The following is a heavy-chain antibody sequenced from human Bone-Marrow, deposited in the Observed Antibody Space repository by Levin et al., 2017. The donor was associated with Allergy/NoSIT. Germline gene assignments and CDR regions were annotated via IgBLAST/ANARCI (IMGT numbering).Heavy chain of an antibody. CDR3: ARSAGGMILYYYFGLDV. CDR2: ISYDGSQK. V-gene: IGHV3-30*03. D-gene: IGHD3-16*01. J-gene: IGHJ6*02. CDR1: GFTFRSFG. Sequence: PGGSLRLSCAVSGFTFRSFGMHWVRQTPGKGLEWVAVISYDGSQKYYAESVKGRFTVSRDNAKNTLYLLLDGVRAEDTAVYYCARSAGGMILYYYFGLDVWGQGTTVTVSS.